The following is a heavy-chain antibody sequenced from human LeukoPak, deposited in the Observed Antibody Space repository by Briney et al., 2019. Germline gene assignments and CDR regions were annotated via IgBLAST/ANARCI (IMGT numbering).Heavy chain of an antibody. Sequence: GGSLRLSCAASGFTFSSYAMHWVRQAPGKGLEYVSAISSNGGSTYYANSVKGRFTISRDNSKNTLYLQMGSLRAEDMAVYYCARGSTVRIFDYGGQGTLVTVSS. D-gene: IGHD4-17*01. CDR2: ISSNGGST. V-gene: IGHV3-64*01. CDR1: GFTFSSYA. J-gene: IGHJ4*02. CDR3: ARGSTVRIFDY.